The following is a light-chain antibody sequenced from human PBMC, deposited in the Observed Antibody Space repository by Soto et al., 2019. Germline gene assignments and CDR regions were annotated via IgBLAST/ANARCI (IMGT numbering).Light chain of an antibody. CDR2: EVS. J-gene: IGLJ1*01. V-gene: IGLV2-14*01. CDR1: SSDVGGYNY. CDR3: SSYTSSSLYV. Sequence: QSALTQPASVSGSPGQSITISCTGTSSDVGGYNYVSWYQQHPGKAPKLMIYEVSNRPSGVSNRFSGSKSGNTASLIISGRQAEDEADYYFSSYTSSSLYVFGTGTQLTVL.